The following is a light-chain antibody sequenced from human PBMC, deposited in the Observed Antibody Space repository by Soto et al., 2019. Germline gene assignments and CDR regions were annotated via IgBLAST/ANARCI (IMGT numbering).Light chain of an antibody. CDR3: QQRSNWPPG. J-gene: IGKJ4*01. V-gene: IGKV3-11*01. CDR2: DAS. CDR1: QSVSSY. Sequence: EIVLTQSPATLSLSPGERATLSCRASQSVSSYLAWYQQKPGQAPRLLIYDASNMATGIPARFSGSGSGTDFTLTISSLEPEDFAVYYCQQRSNWPPGFGGGTKVEIK.